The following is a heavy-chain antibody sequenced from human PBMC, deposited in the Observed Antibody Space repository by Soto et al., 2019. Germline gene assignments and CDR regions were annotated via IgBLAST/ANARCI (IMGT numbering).Heavy chain of an antibody. CDR1: GFTFSSYG. Sequence: EVQLLESGGGLVQPGGSLRLSCAASGFTFSSYGMSWVRQAPGKGLEWVSAISGSGGSTYYADSVKGRFTISRDNSTYTLYLQMNSLRAEDTAVYYCAKSLSVGATTPFDYWGQGTLVTVSS. CDR2: ISGSGGST. D-gene: IGHD1-26*01. J-gene: IGHJ4*02. CDR3: AKSLSVGATTPFDY. V-gene: IGHV3-23*01.